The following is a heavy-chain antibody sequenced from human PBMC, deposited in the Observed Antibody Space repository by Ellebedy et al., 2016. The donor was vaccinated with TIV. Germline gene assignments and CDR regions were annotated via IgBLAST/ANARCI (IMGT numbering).Heavy chain of an antibody. Sequence: ASVKVSXKVSGYTLTELSMHWVRQAPGKGLEWMGGFDPEDGETIYAQKFQGRVTMTEDTSTDTAYMELSSLRSEDTAVYYCATGPFLEWLFYFDYWGQGTLVTVSS. D-gene: IGHD3-3*02. V-gene: IGHV1-24*01. J-gene: IGHJ4*02. CDR1: GYTLTELS. CDR3: ATGPFLEWLFYFDY. CDR2: FDPEDGET.